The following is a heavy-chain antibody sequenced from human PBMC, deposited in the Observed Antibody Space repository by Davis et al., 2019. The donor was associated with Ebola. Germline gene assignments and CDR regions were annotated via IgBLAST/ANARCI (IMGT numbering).Heavy chain of an antibody. Sequence: AASVKVSCKASGGTFSSYAISWVRQAPGQGLEWMGRIIPILGIANYAQKFQGRVTITADKSTSTAYMELSSLRSEDTAVYYCARDSVKGIAVAGHYYGMDVWGQGTTVTVSS. D-gene: IGHD6-19*01. V-gene: IGHV1-69*04. J-gene: IGHJ6*02. CDR1: GGTFSSYA. CDR3: ARDSVKGIAVAGHYYGMDV. CDR2: IIPILGIA.